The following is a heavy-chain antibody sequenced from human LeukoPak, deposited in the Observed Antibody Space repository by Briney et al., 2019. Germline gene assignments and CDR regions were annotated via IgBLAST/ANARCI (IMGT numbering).Heavy chain of an antibody. CDR3: ARGVLRYFGWHRRAFDI. Sequence: SETLSLTCAVYGGSFSGYYWSWIRQPPGKGLEWIGEINHSGSTNYNPSLKSRVTISVDTSKNQFSLKLSSVTAADTAVYYCARGVLRYFGWHRRAFDIWGQGTMVTVSS. CDR2: INHSGST. V-gene: IGHV4-34*01. J-gene: IGHJ3*02. D-gene: IGHD3-9*01. CDR1: GGSFSGYY.